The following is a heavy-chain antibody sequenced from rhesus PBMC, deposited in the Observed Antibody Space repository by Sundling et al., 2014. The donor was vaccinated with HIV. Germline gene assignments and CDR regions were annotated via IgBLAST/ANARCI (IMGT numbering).Heavy chain of an antibody. CDR3: ASGGGELHDY. J-gene: IGHJ4*01. V-gene: IGHV4-106*01. CDR1: GGSISDRYY. CDR2: IYGDDGST. Sequence: QVHLQESGPGLVKPSETLSLTCAISGGSISDRYYWSWIRQSPGKGLEWIGYIYGDDGSTYYKPSLKSRVTISTDTSKNQFSLRLSSVTAADTAVYYCASGGGELHDYWGRGSPGHRLL. D-gene: IGHD1-44*02.